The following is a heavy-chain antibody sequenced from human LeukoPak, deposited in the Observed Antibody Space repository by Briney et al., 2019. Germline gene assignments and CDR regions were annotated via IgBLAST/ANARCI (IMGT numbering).Heavy chain of an antibody. J-gene: IGHJ5*02. Sequence: ASVKVSCKASGYTFTGYYMHWVRQAPGQGLEWMGWINPNSGGTNYAQKFQGRVTMTRDTSISTAYMELSGLRSDDTAVYYCATCIAAAGYNWFDPWGQGTLVTVSS. D-gene: IGHD6-13*01. V-gene: IGHV1-2*02. CDR3: ATCIAAAGYNWFDP. CDR2: INPNSGGT. CDR1: GYTFTGYY.